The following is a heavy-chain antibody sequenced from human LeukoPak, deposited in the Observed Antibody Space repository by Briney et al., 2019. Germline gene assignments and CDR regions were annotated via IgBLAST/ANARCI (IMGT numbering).Heavy chain of an antibody. V-gene: IGHV4-39*01. J-gene: IGHJ4*02. D-gene: IGHD1-7*01. Sequence: PSETLSLTCTVSGVSISSSSYYWGWIRQPPGKGLEWIGSIYYSGSTYYNPSLKSRVTISVDTSKNQFSLKLSSVTAADTAVYYCARNWNYGVYFDYWGQGTLVTVSS. CDR1: GVSISSSSYY. CDR3: ARNWNYGVYFDY. CDR2: IYYSGST.